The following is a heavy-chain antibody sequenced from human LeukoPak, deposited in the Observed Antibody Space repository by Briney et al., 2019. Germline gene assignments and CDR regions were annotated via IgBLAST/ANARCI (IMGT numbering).Heavy chain of an antibody. V-gene: IGHV1-18*01. Sequence: GASVKVSCKASGYTFTSYGISWVRQAPGQGLEWMGWISAYNSNTNYAQKLQGRVTMTTDTSTSTAYMELRSLRSDDTAVYYCAREIDELPRGWFDPWGQGTLVTVSS. D-gene: IGHD1-26*01. CDR2: ISAYNSNT. CDR3: AREIDELPRGWFDP. CDR1: GYTFTSYG. J-gene: IGHJ5*02.